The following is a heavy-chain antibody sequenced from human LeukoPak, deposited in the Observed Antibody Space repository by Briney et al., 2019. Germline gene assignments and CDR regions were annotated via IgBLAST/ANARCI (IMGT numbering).Heavy chain of an antibody. D-gene: IGHD6-19*01. V-gene: IGHV3-23*01. Sequence: GGSLRLSCAASGFTFSSFAMSWVRQAPGKGLEWVSVISDSGTSTYYADSVKGRFTISKDRPKNTLYLQMNSLRAEDTAIYYCAKDQFGGSGGWYNAFDLWGQGTMVSVSS. CDR3: AKDQFGGSGGWYNAFDL. CDR1: GFTFSSFA. CDR2: ISDSGTST. J-gene: IGHJ3*01.